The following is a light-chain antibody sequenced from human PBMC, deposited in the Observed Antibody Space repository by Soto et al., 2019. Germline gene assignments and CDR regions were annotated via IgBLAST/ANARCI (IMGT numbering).Light chain of an antibody. CDR1: QSVSSK. J-gene: IGKJ1*01. V-gene: IGKV3-15*01. CDR2: GVS. CDR3: MQYNKWPLRT. Sequence: EIVMTQSPATLSVSPGERATLSCRASQSVSSKLAWFQQKPGQAPSLLIYGVSTRATGVPVRFSGSGSGTEFTLTINSLQSEDFGVYFCMQYNKWPLRTFGQGTKVDIK.